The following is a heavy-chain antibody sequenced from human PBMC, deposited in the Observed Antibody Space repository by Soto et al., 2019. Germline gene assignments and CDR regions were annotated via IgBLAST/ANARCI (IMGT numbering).Heavy chain of an antibody. D-gene: IGHD7-27*01. CDR3: VRGRQTGGLGWGWFDP. V-gene: IGHV4-59*01. CDR1: GDSFSRYY. Sequence: SETLSLTCTVSGDSFSRYYWNWIRQPPGKGLEWIGTIFSSGTTNYKSSLKSRLTMAIDPSKNQFSLRLTSVTAADSAVYFCVRGRQTGGLGWGWFDPWGRGTLVTVSS. J-gene: IGHJ5*02. CDR2: IFSSGTT.